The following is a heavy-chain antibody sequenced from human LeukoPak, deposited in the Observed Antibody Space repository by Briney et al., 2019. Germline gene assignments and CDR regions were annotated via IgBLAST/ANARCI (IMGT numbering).Heavy chain of an antibody. J-gene: IGHJ4*02. CDR3: ARRKEGYCKGTSCYTTDY. CDR2: MSGNGGTI. Sequence: GGSLRLSCAASGFTFSNYAMSWVRQAPGKGLEWVSAMSGNGGTIYYADSVKGRFTISRDSSKNTLYLQMNSLRAEDTAVYYCARRKEGYCKGTSCYTTDYWGQGTLVTVSS. D-gene: IGHD2-2*02. V-gene: IGHV3-23*01. CDR1: GFTFSNYA.